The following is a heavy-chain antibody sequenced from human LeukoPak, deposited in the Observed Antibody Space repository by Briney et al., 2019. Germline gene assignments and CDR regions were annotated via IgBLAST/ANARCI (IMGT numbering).Heavy chain of an antibody. D-gene: IGHD4-17*01. CDR2: IYYSGST. V-gene: IGHV4-31*03. J-gene: IGHJ4*02. CDR1: GGSISSGGYY. CDR3: ARTTVTTAPDAYYFDY. Sequence: SETLSLTCTVSGGSISSGGYYWSWIRQPPGKGLEWIGYIYYSGSTYYNPSLKSRVTISVDTSKNQFSLKLSSVTAADTAVYYCARTTVTTAPDAYYFDYWGQGTLVTVSS.